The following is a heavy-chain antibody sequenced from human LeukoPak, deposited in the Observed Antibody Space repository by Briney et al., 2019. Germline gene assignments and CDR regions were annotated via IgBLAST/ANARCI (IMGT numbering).Heavy chain of an antibody. Sequence: GGSLRLSCAASGVSFSSYSMDWVRPAPGKGREWVSCISSSSSTIYYADSVRGPFTISRNNAKNSLYLQMNSLRAEDTAVYYCAELGITMIGGVWGKGTTVTISS. CDR3: AELGITMIGGV. CDR2: ISSSSSTI. D-gene: IGHD3-10*02. J-gene: IGHJ6*04. CDR1: GVSFSSYS. V-gene: IGHV3-48*04.